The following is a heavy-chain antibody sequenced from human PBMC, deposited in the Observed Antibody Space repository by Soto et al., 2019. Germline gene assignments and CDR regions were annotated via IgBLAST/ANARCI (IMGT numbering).Heavy chain of an antibody. Sequence: QVQLVESGGGVVQPGRSLRLSCAASGFSFSRYGMHWVRQAPGKGLEWVAVISYDGSKKYDADSVKGRFTISRDNSKNTLYLQMNTLRPEDTAVYYCVRDSISGSYYFYYYGMDVWGLGTTVTVSS. V-gene: IGHV3-30*03. CDR3: VRDSISGSYYFYYYGMDV. J-gene: IGHJ6*02. CDR1: GFSFSRYG. CDR2: ISYDGSKK. D-gene: IGHD1-26*01.